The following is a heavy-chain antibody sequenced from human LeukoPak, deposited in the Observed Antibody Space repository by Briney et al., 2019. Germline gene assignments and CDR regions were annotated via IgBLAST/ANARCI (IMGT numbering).Heavy chain of an antibody. CDR3: ARSQRRFVAPGAFDI. D-gene: IGHD6-25*01. CDR2: INHSGST. Sequence: NPSETLSLTCAVYGGSFSGYYWSWIRQPPGEGLEWIGEINHSGSTNYNPSLKSRVTISVDTSKNQFSLKLSSVTAADTAVYYCARSQRRFVAPGAFDIWGQGTMVTVSS. CDR1: GGSFSGYY. J-gene: IGHJ3*02. V-gene: IGHV4-34*01.